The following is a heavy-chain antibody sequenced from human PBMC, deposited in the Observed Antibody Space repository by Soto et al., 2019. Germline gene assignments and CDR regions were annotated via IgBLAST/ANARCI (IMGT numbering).Heavy chain of an antibody. J-gene: IGHJ3*02. CDR2: LYDLDGT. D-gene: IGHD3-10*01. CDR3: ATWHLREHAYVI. CDR1: GFTVSGKKY. Sequence: PGGSLRLSCAAFGFTVSGKKYVAWVRQAPGKGLEWVSALYDLDGTYYADSVKGRFTTSSDSSRTTVYLQMNDLRPDDTAVYSCATWHLREHAYVIWGQGTTVTVSS. V-gene: IGHV3-53*01.